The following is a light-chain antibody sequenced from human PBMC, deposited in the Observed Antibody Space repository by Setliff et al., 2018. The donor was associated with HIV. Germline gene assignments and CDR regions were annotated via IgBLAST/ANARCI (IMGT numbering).Light chain of an antibody. Sequence: QSVLTQPPSASGTPGQRVTISCSGGSSNVESNTVNWYQQLPGTAPKLLIYGTNNRPSGVPDRFSGSKSGTSASLAITRLQAEDEADYYCQSYDSSLSGSVVFGGGTKVTV. J-gene: IGLJ2*01. CDR1: SSNVESNT. CDR3: QSYDSSLSGSVV. V-gene: IGLV1-40*01. CDR2: GTN.